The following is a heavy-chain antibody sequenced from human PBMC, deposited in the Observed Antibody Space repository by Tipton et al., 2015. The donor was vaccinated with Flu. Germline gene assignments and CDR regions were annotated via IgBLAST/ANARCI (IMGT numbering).Heavy chain of an antibody. J-gene: IGHJ4*02. CDR1: GFTFSSYS. CDR3: AGSGYSGAFDY. V-gene: IGHV3-48*01. D-gene: IGHD3-22*01. CDR2: ISSSSSTI. Sequence: GSLRLSCAASGFTFSSYSMNWVRQAPGKGLEWVSYISSSSSTIYYADSVKGRFTISRDNAKNSLYLQMNSLRAEDTAVYYCAGSGYSGAFDYWGQGTLVTVSS.